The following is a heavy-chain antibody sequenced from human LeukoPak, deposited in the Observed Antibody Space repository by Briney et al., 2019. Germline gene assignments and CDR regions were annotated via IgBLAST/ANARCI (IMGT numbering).Heavy chain of an antibody. J-gene: IGHJ1*01. Sequence: SETLSLTCAVHGDSLSGYYWSWIRQPPGEGLEWGGEIDHTGSSNYNPSLKSRVTISLDTSKNQFSLKLNSVTAADTAVYYCASFGYDILTGLSYFQHWGQGTLVTVSS. CDR2: IDHTGSS. CDR3: ASFGYDILTGLSYFQH. CDR1: GDSLSGYY. D-gene: IGHD3-9*01. V-gene: IGHV4-34*01.